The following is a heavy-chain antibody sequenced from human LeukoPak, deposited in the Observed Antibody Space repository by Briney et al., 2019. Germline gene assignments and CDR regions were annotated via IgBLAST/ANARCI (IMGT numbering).Heavy chain of an antibody. CDR1: GYTFTSYY. CDR2: INPSGGST. V-gene: IGHV1-46*01. CDR3: ARDEAVPPPDINSGWSAGAFDI. Sequence: GASVKVSCKASGYTFTSYYMHWVRQAPGQGLEWMGIINPSGGSTSYAQKFQGRVTMTRDMSTSTVYMELSSLRSEDTAVYYCARDEAVPPPDINSGWSAGAFDIWGQGTMVTVSS. J-gene: IGHJ3*02. D-gene: IGHD6-19*01.